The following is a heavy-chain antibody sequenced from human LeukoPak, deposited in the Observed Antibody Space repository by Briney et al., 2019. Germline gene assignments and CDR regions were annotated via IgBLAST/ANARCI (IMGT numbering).Heavy chain of an antibody. CDR2: IKQDGSEK. Sequence: GGSLRLSCVASGFTFSRHWMSWVRQVPGRGLEWVANIKQDGSEKYYLDSVKGRFTISRDNAKNSLYLQMISLRAEDTAVYFCAREVITVTFGGLFFDPWGQGTLVTVSS. J-gene: IGHJ5*02. CDR3: AREVITVTFGGLFFDP. CDR1: GFTFSRHW. D-gene: IGHD3-16*01. V-gene: IGHV3-7*05.